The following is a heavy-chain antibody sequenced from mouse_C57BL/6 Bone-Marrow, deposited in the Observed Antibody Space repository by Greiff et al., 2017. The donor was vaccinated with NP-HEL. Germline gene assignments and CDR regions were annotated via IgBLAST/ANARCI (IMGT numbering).Heavy chain of an antibody. D-gene: IGHD1-1*02. CDR1: GYSFTSYY. J-gene: IGHJ2*01. CDR3: ARGGPGWYYFDY. Sequence: QVQLKESGPELVKPGASVKISCKASGYSFTSYYIHWVKQRPGQGLEWIGWIYPGSGNTKYNEKFKGKATLTADTSSSTAYMQLSSLTSEDSAVYYCARGGPGWYYFDYWGQGTTLTVSS. V-gene: IGHV1-66*01. CDR2: IYPGSGNT.